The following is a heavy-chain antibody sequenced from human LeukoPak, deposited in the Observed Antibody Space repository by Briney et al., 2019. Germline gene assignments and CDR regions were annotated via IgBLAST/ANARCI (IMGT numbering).Heavy chain of an antibody. V-gene: IGHV1-2*02. J-gene: IGHJ5*02. CDR3: AREFRDYYDSSGYYGWFDP. CDR2: INPNSGGT. D-gene: IGHD3-22*01. Sequence: ASGKVSCKASGYTFTGYYMHWVRQAPGQGLEWMGWINPNSGGTNYAQKFQGRVIMTRDTSISTAYMELSRLRSDDTAVYYCAREFRDYYDSSGYYGWFDPWGQGTLVTVSS. CDR1: GYTFTGYY.